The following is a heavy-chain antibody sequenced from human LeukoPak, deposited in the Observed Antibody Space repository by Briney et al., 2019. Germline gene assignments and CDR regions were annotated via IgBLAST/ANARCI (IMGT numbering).Heavy chain of an antibody. CDR1: GFTFSSYS. CDR3: AGDTYYYDSSGYRTNDAFDI. V-gene: IGHV3-48*04. D-gene: IGHD3-22*01. CDR2: ISSSSSTI. J-gene: IGHJ3*02. Sequence: GGSLRLSCAASGFTFSSYSMNWVRQAPGKGLEWVSYISSSSSTIYYADSVKGRFTISRDNAKNSLYLQMNSLRAEDTAVYYCAGDTYYYDSSGYRTNDAFDIWGQGTMVTVSS.